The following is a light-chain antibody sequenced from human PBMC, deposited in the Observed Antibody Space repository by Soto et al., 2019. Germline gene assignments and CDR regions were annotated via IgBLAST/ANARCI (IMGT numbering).Light chain of an antibody. Sequence: QSALTQPASVSGSPGQSITISCTGTSSDVGGYNYVSWYQQHPGKAPKLMIYEVSNRPSGVSNRFSGSKSGNTGSLSISGLQTEDEADYYCSSFTSINTWVFGGGTKVTVL. CDR3: SSFTSINTWV. V-gene: IGLV2-14*01. CDR1: SSDVGGYNY. J-gene: IGLJ3*02. CDR2: EVS.